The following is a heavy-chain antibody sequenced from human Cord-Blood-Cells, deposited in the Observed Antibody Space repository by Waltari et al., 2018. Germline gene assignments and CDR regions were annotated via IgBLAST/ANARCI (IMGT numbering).Heavy chain of an antibody. CDR1: GYNFTAIF. D-gene: IGHD6-6*01. J-gene: IGHJ4*02. V-gene: IGHV1-46*01. Sequence: QVQLEQSGAEVNKHGASEQGSCQACGYNFTAIFTLRSRHIPGQGLEWMGIINPSGGSTSYAQKFQGRVTMTRDTSTSTVYMELSSLRSEDTAVYYCARDQGGLYSSSSYFDYWGQGTLVTVSS. CDR3: ARDQGGLYSSSSYFDY. CDR2: INPSGGST.